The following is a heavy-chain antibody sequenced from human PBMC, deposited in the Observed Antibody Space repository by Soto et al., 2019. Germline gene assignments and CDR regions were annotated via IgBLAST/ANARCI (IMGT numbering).Heavy chain of an antibody. J-gene: IGHJ6*02. CDR1: GGSISSSSYY. D-gene: IGHD1-26*01. Sequence: QLQLQESGPGLVKPSETLSLTCTVSGGSISSSSYYWGWIRQPPGKGLEWIGSIYYSGYTYYHPSLKGRAASSVDTPKAQFSMTLGSGTAADTAVYYCARHNGPLYVGYYYDLDVGGQGTTVTVSS. CDR2: IYYSGYT. V-gene: IGHV4-39*01. CDR3: ARHNGPLYVGYYYDLDV.